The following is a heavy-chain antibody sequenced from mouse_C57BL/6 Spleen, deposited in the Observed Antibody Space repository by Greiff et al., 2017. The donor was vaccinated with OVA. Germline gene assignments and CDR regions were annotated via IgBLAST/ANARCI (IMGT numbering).Heavy chain of an antibody. J-gene: IGHJ1*03. D-gene: IGHD1-1*01. CDR3: ARNSIYYGSSYRWYFDV. Sequence: VQLQQSGPGLVQPSQSLSITCTVSGFSLTSYGVHWVRQSPGKGLEWLGVIWSGGSTDYNAAFLSRLSISKDNSKSQVFFKMNSLQADDTAIYYCARNSIYYGSSYRWYFDVWGTGTTVTVSS. CDR2: IWSGGST. V-gene: IGHV2-2*01. CDR1: GFSLTSYG.